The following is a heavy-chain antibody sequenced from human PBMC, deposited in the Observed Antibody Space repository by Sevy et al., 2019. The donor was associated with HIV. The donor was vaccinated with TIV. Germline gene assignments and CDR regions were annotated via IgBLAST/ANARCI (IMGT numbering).Heavy chain of an antibody. D-gene: IGHD3-22*01. Sequence: ASVKVSCKASGGTFSSYAISWVRQAPGQGLEWMGGIIPIFGTANYAQKFQGRVTITADKSTSTAYMELSSLRSEDTAVYVCARVSSSGYYPYQGDAFDIWGQGTMVTVSS. CDR1: GGTFSSYA. V-gene: IGHV1-69*06. CDR3: ARVSSSGYYPYQGDAFDI. CDR2: IIPIFGTA. J-gene: IGHJ3*02.